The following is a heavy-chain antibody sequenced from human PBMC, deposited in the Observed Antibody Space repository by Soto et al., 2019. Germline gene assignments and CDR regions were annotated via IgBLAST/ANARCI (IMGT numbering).Heavy chain of an antibody. Sequence: GGSLRLSCTASGFNLSTYSVHWVRQPPGKGLEWVAVVSFDGRNKYYAGSVEGRFTISRDNSKKTLYLHMNSLRAEDTAVYYCAKEGFYDRTGYYPFDSWGQGTLVTVSS. CDR2: VSFDGRNK. V-gene: IGHV3-30*18. CDR1: GFNLSTYS. J-gene: IGHJ4*02. D-gene: IGHD3-22*01. CDR3: AKEGFYDRTGYYPFDS.